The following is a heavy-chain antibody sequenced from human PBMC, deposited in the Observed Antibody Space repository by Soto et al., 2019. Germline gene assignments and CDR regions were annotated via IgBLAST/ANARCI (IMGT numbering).Heavy chain of an antibody. J-gene: IGHJ6*03. Sequence: QVQLVQSGAEVQKPGASVKVPCKASGYTFSNYVVHWVRQAPGQRIEWMGWINAGNGNTRYSQKFQGRVTISRDTSARTVYMELNGLRSEDTAVYFCARGHLAVVPVASWFYYMDVWGNGTTVTVSS. D-gene: IGHD2-2*01. CDR1: GYTFSNYV. CDR3: ARGHLAVVPVASWFYYMDV. V-gene: IGHV1-3*01. CDR2: INAGNGNT.